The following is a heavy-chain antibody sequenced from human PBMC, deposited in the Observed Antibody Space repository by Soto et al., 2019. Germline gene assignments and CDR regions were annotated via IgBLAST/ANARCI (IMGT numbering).Heavy chain of an antibody. Sequence: XSVKVSWKTSVYDFTAYHINWVRQASGQGLEWMGWMNPINGATGSARRFQGRVSMTRNTATGTAYLELTSLRSDDTGVYYCGRGPSPRAPAGGTPYYYAMDVWGQGPTVTVSS. CDR2: MNPINGAT. V-gene: IGHV1-8*02. CDR3: GRGPSPRAPAGGTPYYYAMDV. CDR1: VYDFTAYH. D-gene: IGHD6-13*01. J-gene: IGHJ6*02.